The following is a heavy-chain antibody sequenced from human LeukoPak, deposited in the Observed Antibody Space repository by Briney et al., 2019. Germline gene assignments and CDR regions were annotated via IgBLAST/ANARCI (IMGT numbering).Heavy chain of an antibody. D-gene: IGHD3-3*01. J-gene: IGHJ5*02. CDR2: ISGSGGST. CDR3: AKTPAPPMYYDFWSGYYSDNWFDP. CDR1: GFTFSSYA. V-gene: IGHV3-23*01. Sequence: GGSLRLSCAASGFTFSSYAMSWVRQAPGKGLEWVSAISGSGGSTYYADPVKGRFTISRDNSKNTLYLQMNSLRAEDTAVYSCAKTPAPPMYYDFWSGYYSDNWFDPWGQGTLVTVSS.